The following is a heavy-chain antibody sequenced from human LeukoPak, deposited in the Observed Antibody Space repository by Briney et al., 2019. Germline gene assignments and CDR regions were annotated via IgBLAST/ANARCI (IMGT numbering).Heavy chain of an antibody. J-gene: IGHJ4*02. Sequence: GSLRLSCAASGFTFSSYAMSWIRQPPGKGLEWIGYIYYSGSTNYNPSLKSRVPISVDTSKNQFSLKLSSVTAADTAVYYCARGYSSFDYWGQGTLVTVSS. CDR2: IYYSGST. D-gene: IGHD6-13*01. CDR1: GFTFSSYA. CDR3: ARGYSSFDY. V-gene: IGHV4-59*01.